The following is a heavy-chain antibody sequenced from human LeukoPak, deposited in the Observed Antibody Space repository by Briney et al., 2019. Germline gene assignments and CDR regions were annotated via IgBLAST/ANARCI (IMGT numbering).Heavy chain of an antibody. CDR3: ARVKQLPPYYYMDV. CDR2: ISSSSSYI. Sequence: KPGGSLRLSCAASGFTFSSYGMHWVRQAPGKGLEWVSSISSSSSYIYYADSVKGRFTISRDNAKNSLYLQMNSLRAEDTAVYYCARVKQLPPYYYMDVWGKGTTVTVSS. J-gene: IGHJ6*03. D-gene: IGHD6-6*01. CDR1: GFTFSSYG. V-gene: IGHV3-21*01.